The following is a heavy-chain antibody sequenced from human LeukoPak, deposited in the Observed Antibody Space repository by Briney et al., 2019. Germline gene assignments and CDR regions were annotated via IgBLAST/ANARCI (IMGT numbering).Heavy chain of an antibody. V-gene: IGHV3-23*01. J-gene: IGHJ4*02. Sequence: SGGSLRLSCAASGFTFSSYAMSWVRQAPGKGLEWVSAISGSGGSTYYADSVKGRFTISRDNSKNTLYLQMNSLRAGDTAVYYCAREDWNYGYFDYWGQGTLVTVSS. CDR2: ISGSGGST. D-gene: IGHD1-7*01. CDR3: AREDWNYGYFDY. CDR1: GFTFSSYA.